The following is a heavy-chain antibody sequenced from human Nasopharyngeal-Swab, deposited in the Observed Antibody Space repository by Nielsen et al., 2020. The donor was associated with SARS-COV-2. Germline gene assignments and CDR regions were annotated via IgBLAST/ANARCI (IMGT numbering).Heavy chain of an antibody. J-gene: IGHJ3*02. D-gene: IGHD3-22*01. CDR3: AREFSYYYDSSGYPRPADAFDI. CDR1: GGSVSSGSYY. CDR2: IYYSGST. Sequence: SETLSLTCTVSGGSVSSGSYYWSWIRQPPGKGLEWIGYIYYSGSTNYNPSLKSRVTISVDTSKNQFSLKLSSVTAADTAVYYCAREFSYYYDSSGYPRPADAFDIWGQGTMVTVSS. V-gene: IGHV4-61*01.